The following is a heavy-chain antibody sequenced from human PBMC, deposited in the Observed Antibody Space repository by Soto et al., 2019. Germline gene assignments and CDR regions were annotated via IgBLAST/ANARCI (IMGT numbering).Heavy chain of an antibody. CDR3: ARDRGGGDGCFDY. D-gene: IGHD2-21*02. CDR2: ISYDGSSK. Sequence: QVQLVESGGGVVQPGRSLRLSCAASGFTFNIYSIHWVRQAPGKGLEWVAVISYDGSSKYYADSVKGRFTISRDNSKNTLYLQMNSLRAEDTAVYYCARDRGGGDGCFDYWGQGTLVTVSS. CDR1: GFTFNIYS. J-gene: IGHJ4*02. V-gene: IGHV3-30-3*01.